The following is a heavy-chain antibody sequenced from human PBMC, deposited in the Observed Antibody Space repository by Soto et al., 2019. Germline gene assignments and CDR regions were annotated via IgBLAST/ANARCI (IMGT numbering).Heavy chain of an antibody. J-gene: IGHJ4*02. CDR2: IYYTGST. V-gene: IGHV4-39*01. CDR3: ATSSLAGDGPDSGDD. D-gene: IGHD2-15*01. Sequence: PSETLSLTCSVSGDSINIGSFYWGWIRQPPGKGLECVGNIYYTGSTYYNPSLTRRSTMFVDTSTNQFSLRLTSMRSADTAIYYCATSSLAGDGPDSGDDWGPGTLVTVSS. CDR1: GDSINIGSFY.